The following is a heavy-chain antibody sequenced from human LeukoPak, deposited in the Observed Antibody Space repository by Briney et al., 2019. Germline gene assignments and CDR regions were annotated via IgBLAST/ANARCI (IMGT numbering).Heavy chain of an antibody. CDR2: MNPTSGNT. CDR1: GYTFTTYD. J-gene: IGHJ4*02. CDR3: TRNIAPGGKGYYFDY. D-gene: IGHD6-13*01. Sequence: ASVKVSCKASGYTFTTYDFNWLRQATGQGLEWMGWMNPTSGNTGYAQNFQGRVTMTRDTSTSTAYLELSSLGSEDTAVHYCTRNIAPGGKGYYFDYWGQGTLVTVSS. V-gene: IGHV1-8*01.